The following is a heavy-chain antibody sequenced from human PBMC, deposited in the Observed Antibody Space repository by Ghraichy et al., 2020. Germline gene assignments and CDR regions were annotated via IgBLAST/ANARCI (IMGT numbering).Heavy chain of an antibody. J-gene: IGHJ4*02. D-gene: IGHD2-21*01. CDR1: GFSFSSNW. V-gene: IGHV3-7*03. Sequence: ESLNISCTTSGFSFSSNWMAWVRQAPGKGLEFVANISPRGDEINYVDSVKGRFTISRDNAESSLFLQMDHLRAEDTALYYCTKDFGGGAFDSWGQGIVVTVSS. CDR3: TKDFGGGAFDS. CDR2: ISPRGDEI.